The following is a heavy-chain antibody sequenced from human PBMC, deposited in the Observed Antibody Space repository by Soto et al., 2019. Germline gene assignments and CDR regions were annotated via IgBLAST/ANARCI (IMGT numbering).Heavy chain of an antibody. CDR3: AGTYNSKYYYYGMDV. J-gene: IGHJ6*02. Sequence: SVKVSFKASGFTFTSSAVQWLRQARGQRLEWIGWIVVGSGNTNYAQKFQERVTITRDMSTSTAYMELSSLRSEDTAVYYCAGTYNSKYYYYGMDVWGQGTTVTVPS. CDR2: IVVGSGNT. D-gene: IGHD1-20*01. CDR1: GFTFTSSA. V-gene: IGHV1-58*01.